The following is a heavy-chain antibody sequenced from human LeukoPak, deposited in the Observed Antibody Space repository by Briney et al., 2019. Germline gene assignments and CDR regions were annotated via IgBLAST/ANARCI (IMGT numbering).Heavy chain of an antibody. D-gene: IGHD3-16*01. CDR1: GFTFSSYG. CDR2: ISYDGSNK. J-gene: IGHJ3*02. Sequence: GGSLRLSCAASGFTFSSYGMHWVRQAPGKGLEWVAVISYDGSNKYYADSVKGRFTTSRDNSKNTLYLQMNSLRAEDTAVYYCASGGFEAFDIWGQGTMVTVSS. CDR3: ASGGFEAFDI. V-gene: IGHV3-30*19.